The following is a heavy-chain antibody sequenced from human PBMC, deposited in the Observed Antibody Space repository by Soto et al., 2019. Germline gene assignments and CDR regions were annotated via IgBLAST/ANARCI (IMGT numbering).Heavy chain of an antibody. CDR3: ARDRVSGSRWYFRGS. CDR1: GYTFTSYG. Sequence: QVQLVQSGAEVKKPGDSVKVSCKASGYTFTSYGISWVRQAPGQGLEWMGWISAYNGNTNYAQKLQGRVTMTTDTSTSTAYMELRSLRSDDTAVYYYARDRVSGSRWYFRGSWGQGTLVTVSS. D-gene: IGHD6-13*01. J-gene: IGHJ5*02. V-gene: IGHV1-18*01. CDR2: ISAYNGNT.